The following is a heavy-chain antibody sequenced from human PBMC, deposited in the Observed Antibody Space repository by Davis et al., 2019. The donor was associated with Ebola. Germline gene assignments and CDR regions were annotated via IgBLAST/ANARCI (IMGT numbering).Heavy chain of an antibody. V-gene: IGHV4-39*07. D-gene: IGHD5-12*01. Sequence: PSETLSLTCTVSGASISRSDHYWAWVRQPPGKGLEWIASVYHIGTTYYNPSLKSRVTISVDTSRNQFSLEVNSVTAADTAVYYCARLGIVATFWGQGTLVTVSS. CDR2: VYHIGTT. CDR1: GASISRSDHY. J-gene: IGHJ4*02. CDR3: ARLGIVATF.